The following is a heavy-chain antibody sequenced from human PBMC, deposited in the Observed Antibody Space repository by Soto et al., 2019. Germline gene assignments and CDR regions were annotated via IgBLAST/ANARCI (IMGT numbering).Heavy chain of an antibody. CDR1: GYTFTSYD. D-gene: IGHD3-22*01. CDR3: ARGHNYYDSSGYYGD. J-gene: IGHJ4*02. CDR2: MNPNSGNT. Sequence: QVQLVQSGAEVKKPGASVKVSCKASGYTFTSYDINWVRQATGQGLEWIGWMNPNSGNTGYAQKFKGRVTITRSNSVSTAYMELTGLRSEDTAVYYCARGHNYYDSSGYYGDWGQGTLVTVSS. V-gene: IGHV1-8*01.